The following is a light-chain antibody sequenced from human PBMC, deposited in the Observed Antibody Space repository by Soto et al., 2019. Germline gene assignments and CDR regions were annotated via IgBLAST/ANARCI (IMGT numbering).Light chain of an antibody. V-gene: IGKV1-8*01. CDR3: QQYYSYPFT. J-gene: IGKJ3*01. CDR2: GAS. Sequence: AIRMTQSPSSLSASTGDRVTITCRASQGISSYLAWYQQKPGKAPNLLIYGASTLQSGVPSRFSGSGSGTDFALTISCLQSEDFATYYCQQYYSYPFTFGPGTKVDIK. CDR1: QGISSY.